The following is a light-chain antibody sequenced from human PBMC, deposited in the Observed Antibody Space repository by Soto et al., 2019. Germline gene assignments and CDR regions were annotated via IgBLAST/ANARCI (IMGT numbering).Light chain of an antibody. V-gene: IGLV2-23*01. CDR3: CSYAGTSTHYV. Sequence: QLVLTQPASVSGSPGQSITISCTGTSSDVGSYDLVSWYQQHPGKAPTLMIYEGNKRPSGVSIRFSGSKSGNTASLTISGLQAEDEADYYCCSYAGTSTHYVFGTGTKLTVL. CDR1: SSDVGSYDL. J-gene: IGLJ1*01. CDR2: EGN.